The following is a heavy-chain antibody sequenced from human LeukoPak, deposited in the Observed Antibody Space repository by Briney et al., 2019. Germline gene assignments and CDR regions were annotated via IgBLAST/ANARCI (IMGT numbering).Heavy chain of an antibody. CDR3: ARDRPCSSTSCRPEFDY. CDR1: GYTFTSYG. Sequence: ASVKVSCKASGYTFTSYGISWVRQAPGQGLEWMGWISAYNGNTNYAQKLQGRVTMTTDTSTSTAYMELRSLRSDDTAVYYCARDRPCSSTSCRPEFDYWGQGTLVTVSS. D-gene: IGHD2-2*01. V-gene: IGHV1-18*01. CDR2: ISAYNGNT. J-gene: IGHJ4*02.